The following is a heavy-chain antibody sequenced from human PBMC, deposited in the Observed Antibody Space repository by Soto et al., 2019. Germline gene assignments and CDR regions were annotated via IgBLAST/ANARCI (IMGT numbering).Heavy chain of an antibody. CDR2: ISSSSSYI. J-gene: IGHJ4*02. V-gene: IGHV3-21*01. CDR3: ARGSWARFGDQSEAL. CDR1: GFTFSSYS. D-gene: IGHD3-10*01. Sequence: GGSLRLSCAASGFTFSSYSMNWVRQAPGKGLEWVSSISSSSSYIYYADSVKGRFTISRDNAKNSLYLQMNSLRAEDTAVYYCARGSWARFGDQSEALWGQGTLVTVSS.